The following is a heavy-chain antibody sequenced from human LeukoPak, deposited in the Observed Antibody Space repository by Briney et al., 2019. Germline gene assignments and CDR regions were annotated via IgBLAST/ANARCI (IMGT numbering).Heavy chain of an antibody. CDR3: ARDIQDIVVVPAAIRYYYYYYGMDV. J-gene: IGHJ6*02. CDR1: GFTFSDYY. Sequence: GGSLRLSCAASGFTFSDYYMSWVRQAPGKGREWVSYISSSGSTIYYADSVKGRFTISRDNAKNSLYLQMNSLRAEDTAVYYCARDIQDIVVVPAAIRYYYYYYGMDVWGQGTTVTVSS. V-gene: IGHV3-11*01. D-gene: IGHD2-2*01. CDR2: ISSSGSTI.